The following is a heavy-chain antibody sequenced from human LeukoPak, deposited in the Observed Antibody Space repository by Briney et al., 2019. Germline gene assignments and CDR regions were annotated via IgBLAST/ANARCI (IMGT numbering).Heavy chain of an antibody. CDR1: GYTFTSYG. J-gene: IGHJ4*02. CDR3: ARDTPSSIAALTIFDY. D-gene: IGHD6-6*01. Sequence: ASVKVSCKASGYTFTSYGISWVRQAPGQGLEWKGWISAYNGNTNYAQKLQGRVTMTTDTSTSTAYMELRSLRSDDTAVYYCARDTPSSIAALTIFDYWGQGTLVTVSS. CDR2: ISAYNGNT. V-gene: IGHV1-18*01.